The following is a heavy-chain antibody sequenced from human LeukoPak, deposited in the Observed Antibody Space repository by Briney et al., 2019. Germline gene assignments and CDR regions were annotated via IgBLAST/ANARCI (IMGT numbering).Heavy chain of an antibody. CDR2: ISKTTANI. J-gene: IGHJ4*02. Sequence: GGSLRLSCGASGFTFRTYNMHWVRQAPGKGLEWVSFISKTTANIYYGDGVRGRFTISRDNAKNSIHLQMSSLRVDDSGVYYCVRGDGDLFDFWGQGTLVSVSS. V-gene: IGHV3-21*06. CDR3: VRGDGDLFDF. CDR1: GFTFRTYN. D-gene: IGHD4-17*01.